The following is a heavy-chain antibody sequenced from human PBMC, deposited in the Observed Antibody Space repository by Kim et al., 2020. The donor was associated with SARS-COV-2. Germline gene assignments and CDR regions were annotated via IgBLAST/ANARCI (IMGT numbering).Heavy chain of an antibody. CDR2: INWHGGSS. CDR1: GFTFDNYG. J-gene: IGHJ6*02. D-gene: IGHD3-16*02. V-gene: IGHV3-20*04. Sequence: GGSLRLSCAASGFTFDNYGMSWVRQGPGKGLEWVSGINWHGGSSGYADSVKGRFTISRDNAKNSLYLEMKNLRAEDTALYYCAREGVAGVFALDAWGQGTTVAVSS. CDR3: AREGVAGVFALDA.